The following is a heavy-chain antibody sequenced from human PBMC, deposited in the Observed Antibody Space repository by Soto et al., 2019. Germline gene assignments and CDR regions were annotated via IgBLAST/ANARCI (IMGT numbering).Heavy chain of an antibody. Sequence: SGPTLVNPTETLTLTCTVSGFSLSNARMGVSWIRQPPGKALEWLAHIFSNDEKSYSTSLKSRLTISKDTSKSQVVLTMTNMDPVDTATYYCARNYGPPTSGIWYFDLWGRGTLVTVSS. CDR3: ARNYGPPTSGIWYFDL. J-gene: IGHJ2*01. V-gene: IGHV2-26*01. D-gene: IGHD4-17*01. CDR1: GFSLSNARMG. CDR2: IFSNDEK.